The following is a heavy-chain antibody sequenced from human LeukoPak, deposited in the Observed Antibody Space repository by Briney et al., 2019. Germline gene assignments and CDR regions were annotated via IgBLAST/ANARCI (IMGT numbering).Heavy chain of an antibody. CDR3: GRSLWSGFIDN. J-gene: IGHJ4*02. CDR2: ISYDGSNK. Sequence: GRSLRLSCVGSGFSFSTYGMHWVRQAPGKGLEWVAIISYDGSNKYYADSVKGRFTISRDNAQNTLHLQMNSLRAEDTAVYYCGRSLWSGFIDNWGQGTLVTVSS. V-gene: IGHV3-30*03. CDR1: GFSFSTYG. D-gene: IGHD3-3*01.